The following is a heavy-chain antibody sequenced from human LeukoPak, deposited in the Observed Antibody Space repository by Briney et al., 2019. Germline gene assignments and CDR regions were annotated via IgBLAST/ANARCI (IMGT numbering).Heavy chain of an antibody. CDR2: IHDSGST. J-gene: IGHJ6*03. V-gene: IGHV4-4*02. Sequence: SGTLSLTCAVSGGSISSRNWWSWIRQPPGKGLEWIGEIHDSGSTNYNPSLKSRVTILVDKSKNQFSLKVTSVTAADTAVYFCTRIRGYGSDYYYYYMDVWGEGTTVTVSS. CDR1: GGSISSRNW. D-gene: IGHD6-19*01. CDR3: TRIRGYGSDYYYYYMDV.